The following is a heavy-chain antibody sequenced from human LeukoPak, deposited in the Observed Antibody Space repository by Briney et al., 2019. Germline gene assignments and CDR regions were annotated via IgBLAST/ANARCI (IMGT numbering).Heavy chain of an antibody. Sequence: TGGSLRLSSAASAFTFSSYGMHWVLQAPGKGLEWVAVISYDGSNKYYADSVKGRFTISRDNSKNTLYLQMNSLRAEDTAVYYCAKDQVEYSMDVWGQGTTVTVSS. D-gene: IGHD2/OR15-2a*01. CDR2: ISYDGSNK. CDR1: AFTFSSYG. V-gene: IGHV3-30*18. CDR3: AKDQVEYSMDV. J-gene: IGHJ6*02.